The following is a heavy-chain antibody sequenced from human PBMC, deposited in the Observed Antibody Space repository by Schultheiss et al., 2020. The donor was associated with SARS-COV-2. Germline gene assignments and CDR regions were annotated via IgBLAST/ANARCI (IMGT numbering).Heavy chain of an antibody. Sequence: ASVKVSCKASGYTFTSYGISWVRQAPGQGLEWMGWISAYNGNTNYAQKLQGRVTMTTDTSTGTAYMELRSLRSDDTAVYYCARDQEGYSIFGVVSPWFDPWGQGTLVTVSS. CDR1: GYTFTSYG. CDR3: ARDQEGYSIFGVVSPWFDP. D-gene: IGHD3-3*01. CDR2: ISAYNGNT. J-gene: IGHJ5*02. V-gene: IGHV1-18*01.